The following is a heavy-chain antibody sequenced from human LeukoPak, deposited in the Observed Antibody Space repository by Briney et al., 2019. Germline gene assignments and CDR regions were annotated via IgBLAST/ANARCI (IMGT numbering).Heavy chain of an antibody. CDR1: GGSISSYY. J-gene: IGHJ5*02. D-gene: IGHD3-16*01. CDR2: IYYSGST. V-gene: IGHV4-59*08. CDR3: ARPLYNSWDRFDP. Sequence: SETLSLTCTVSGGSISSYYWSWIRQPPGKGLEWIGYIYYSGSTNYNPSLKSRVTISVDTSKNQISLKLSSVTAADTAVYYCARPLYNSWDRFDPWGQGTLITVS.